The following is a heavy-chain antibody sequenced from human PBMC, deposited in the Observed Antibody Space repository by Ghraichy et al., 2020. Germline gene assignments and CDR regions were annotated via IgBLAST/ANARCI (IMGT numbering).Heavy chain of an antibody. CDR1: GFAFSSYW. D-gene: IGHD3-10*01. J-gene: IGHJ4*02. V-gene: IGHV3-74*01. CDR2: INSDGSIT. CDR3: ARENHHYGSGSYSDY. Sequence: GGSLRLSCAASGFAFSSYWMHWVRQAPGKGLVWVSRINSDGSITSYADSVKGRITISRDNAKHTLYLQVNILRAVDTAVYYCARENHHYGSGSYSDYWGQGTLVTVSS.